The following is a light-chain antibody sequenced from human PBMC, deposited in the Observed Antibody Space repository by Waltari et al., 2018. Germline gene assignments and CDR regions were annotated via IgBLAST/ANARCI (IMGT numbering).Light chain of an antibody. J-gene: IGKJ4*01. Sequence: ETVLAQSPGTLSLSLGDSATLSCRASQSVSRDYLAWYQQKPGQAPRLLIYGASSRATGIPARFSGSGSGTDFTLTITRLEPEDFAVYYCQHYGSSPLTFGGGTKVDIK. CDR2: GAS. CDR3: QHYGSSPLT. CDR1: QSVSRDY. V-gene: IGKV3-20*01.